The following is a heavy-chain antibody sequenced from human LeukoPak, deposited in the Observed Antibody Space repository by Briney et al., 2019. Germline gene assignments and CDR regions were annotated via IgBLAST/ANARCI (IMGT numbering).Heavy chain of an antibody. J-gene: IGHJ4*02. CDR1: GFTFGDYA. CDR2: IRSKAYGGTT. CDR3: TREGGTVTPTGDY. V-gene: IGHV3-49*03. D-gene: IGHD4-17*01. Sequence: GGSLRLSXTASGFTFGDYAMSWFRQAPGKGLEWVGFIRSKAYGGTTEYAASVKGRFTISRDDSKSIAYLQMNSLKSEDTAVYYCTREGGTVTPTGDYWGQGTLVTVSS.